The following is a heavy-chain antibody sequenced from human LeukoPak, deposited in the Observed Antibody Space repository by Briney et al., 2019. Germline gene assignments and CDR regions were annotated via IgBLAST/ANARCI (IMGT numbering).Heavy chain of an antibody. D-gene: IGHD5-18*01. Sequence: GGSLRLSCAASGFAFSSYSMNWVRQAPGKGLEWVSSISSSSSYIYYADSVKGRFTISRDNAKNSLYLQMNSLRAEDTAVYYCARDLDTAMVGGHDYWGQGTLVTVSS. CDR3: ARDLDTAMVGGHDY. CDR2: ISSSSSYI. CDR1: GFAFSSYS. V-gene: IGHV3-21*01. J-gene: IGHJ4*02.